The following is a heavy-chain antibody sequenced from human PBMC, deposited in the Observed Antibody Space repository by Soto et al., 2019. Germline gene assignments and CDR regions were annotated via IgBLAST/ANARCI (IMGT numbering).Heavy chain of an antibody. CDR1: GGTFSSYA. D-gene: IGHD6-13*01. CDR2: IIPIFGTA. CDR3: ARGTIAAAGIPYYYGMDV. J-gene: IGHJ6*02. V-gene: IGHV1-69*01. Sequence: QVQLVQSGAEVKKPGSSVKVSCKASGGTFSSYAISWVRQAPGQGLEWMGGIIPIFGTANYAQKFQGRVTSTADESTSTAYMELSSLRSEDTAVYYCARGTIAAAGIPYYYGMDVWGQGTTVTVSS.